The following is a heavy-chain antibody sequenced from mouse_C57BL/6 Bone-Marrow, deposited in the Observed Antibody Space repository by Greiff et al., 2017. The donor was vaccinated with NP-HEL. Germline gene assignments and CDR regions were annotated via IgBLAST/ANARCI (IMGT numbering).Heavy chain of an antibody. D-gene: IGHD1-1*01. CDR1: GYKFTDYY. CDR2: INPNNGGT. Sequence: EVQLQQSGPELVKPGASVKISCKASGYKFTDYYMNWVKQSHGKSLEWIGDINPNNGGTSYNQKFKGKATLTVDKSSSTAYMELRSLTSEDSAVYYCARHVGVSQGWVVESDWYFDVWGTGTTVTVSS. V-gene: IGHV1-26*01. J-gene: IGHJ1*03. CDR3: ARHVGVSQGWVVESDWYFDV.